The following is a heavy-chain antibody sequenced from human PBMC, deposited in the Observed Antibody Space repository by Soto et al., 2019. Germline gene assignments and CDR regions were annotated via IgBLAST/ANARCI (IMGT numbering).Heavy chain of an antibody. Sequence: GGSLRLSCAASEFTFSTYWMTWVRQAPGKGLEWVANIEGDGSEKNYVDSVKGRFTVSRDNAKRSFYLQMNSLRVEDTAVYYCVRGLYTGSPHFFYWGQGT. V-gene: IGHV3-7*05. J-gene: IGHJ4*02. CDR3: VRGLYTGSPHFFY. CDR2: IEGDGSEK. CDR1: EFTFSTYW. D-gene: IGHD1-26*01.